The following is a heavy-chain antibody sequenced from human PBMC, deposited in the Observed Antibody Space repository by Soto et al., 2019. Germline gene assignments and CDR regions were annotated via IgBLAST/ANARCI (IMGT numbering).Heavy chain of an antibody. CDR2: ISYDGSNK. CDR1: GFTFSSYA. D-gene: IGHD3-22*01. CDR3: ARDGGPYYYDSSGFFDY. J-gene: IGHJ4*02. Sequence: QVQLVESGGGVVQPGRSLRLSCAASGFTFSSYAMHWVRQAPGKGLEWVAVISYDGSNKYYADSVKGRFTISRDNSKNTLYLQRNSLRAEDTAVYYCARDGGPYYYDSSGFFDYWGQGTLVTVSS. V-gene: IGHV3-30-3*01.